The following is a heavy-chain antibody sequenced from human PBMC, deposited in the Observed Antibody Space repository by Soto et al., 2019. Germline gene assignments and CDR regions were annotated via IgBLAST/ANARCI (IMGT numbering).Heavy chain of an antibody. V-gene: IGHV3-48*02. CDR2: ISSSSSTI. Sequence: VGSLRLSCAASGFTFSSYSMNWVRQAPGKGLEWVSYISSSSSTIYYADSVKGRFTISRDNAKNSLYLQMNSLRDEDTAVYYCAREFDYYDSSGSPPFDYWGQGTLVTVSS. J-gene: IGHJ4*02. D-gene: IGHD3-22*01. CDR3: AREFDYYDSSGSPPFDY. CDR1: GFTFSSYS.